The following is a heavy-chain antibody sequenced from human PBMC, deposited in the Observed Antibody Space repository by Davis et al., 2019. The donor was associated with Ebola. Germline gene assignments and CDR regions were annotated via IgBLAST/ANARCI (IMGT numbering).Heavy chain of an antibody. J-gene: IGHJ3*02. D-gene: IGHD1-26*01. Sequence: GESLKISCAASGFVFSSYVMSWVRRAPGKGLEWVSTLGLSGDTYYADSVKGRFTISRDNSMNTLHLQMNSLRVEDTAIYYCAKDTSNIWFDIWGQGTNVTVSS. V-gene: IGHV3-23*01. CDR1: GFVFSSYV. CDR3: AKDTSNIWFDI. CDR2: LGLSGDT.